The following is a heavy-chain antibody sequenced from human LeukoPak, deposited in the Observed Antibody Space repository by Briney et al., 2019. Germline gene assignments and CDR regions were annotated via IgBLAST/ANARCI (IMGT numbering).Heavy chain of an antibody. CDR1: GGTFSSYT. D-gene: IGHD2-2*02. CDR2: IIPIFGTT. CDR3: ARRPYCSSTSCYNVWFDP. J-gene: IGHJ5*02. V-gene: IGHV1-69*05. Sequence: SVKVSCKASGGTFSSYTISWVRQAPGQGLEWMGGIIPIFGTTTYAQKFQGGITIITDASTSTVYMELSSLRSEDTAVYYCARRPYCSSTSCYNVWFDPWGQGTLVTVSS.